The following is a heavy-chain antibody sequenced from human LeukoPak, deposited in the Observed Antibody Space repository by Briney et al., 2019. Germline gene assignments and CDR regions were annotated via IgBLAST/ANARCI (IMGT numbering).Heavy chain of an antibody. V-gene: IGHV3-23*01. J-gene: IGHJ4*02. D-gene: IGHD1-26*01. CDR2: ITGGGGTT. Sequence: PGASLRLSCAASGFTFSSCAMSWVRQAPGKGLEWVSTITGGGGTTYYADSVKGRSTISRDTSKNTLFLQMNSLRAEDTAVYYCARMREYSGNSYPNFDYWGQGTLVTVSS. CDR1: GFTFSSCA. CDR3: ARMREYSGNSYPNFDY.